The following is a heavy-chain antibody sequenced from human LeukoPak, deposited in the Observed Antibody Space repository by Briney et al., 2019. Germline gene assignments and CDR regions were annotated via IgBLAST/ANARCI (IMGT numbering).Heavy chain of an antibody. CDR3: ARGTDSSGQTDY. V-gene: IGHV4-38-2*02. Sequence: PSETLSLTCTVSGYSIRNGYFWGWVRQSPGKGLEWIGNIHQSGSTSYNPSLQSRVTISVDTSKNQFSLKLSSVTAADTAVYYCARGTDSSGQTDYWGQGTLVTVSS. CDR1: GYSIRNGYF. CDR2: IHQSGST. D-gene: IGHD3-22*01. J-gene: IGHJ4*02.